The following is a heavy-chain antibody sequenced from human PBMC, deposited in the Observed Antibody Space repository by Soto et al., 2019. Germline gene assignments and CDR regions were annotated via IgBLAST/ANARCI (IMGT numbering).Heavy chain of an antibody. CDR2: IYYSGST. J-gene: IGHJ5*02. CDR1: GGSVSSGSYY. D-gene: IGHD6-6*01. CDR3: ARGEDEYSSSSGQWFDP. Sequence: SETLSLTCTVSGGSVSSGSYYWSWIRQPPGKGLEWIGYIYYSGSTNYNPSLKSRVTISVDTSKNQFSLKLSSVTAADTAVYYCARGEDEYSSSSGQWFDPWGQGTLVTVSS. V-gene: IGHV4-61*01.